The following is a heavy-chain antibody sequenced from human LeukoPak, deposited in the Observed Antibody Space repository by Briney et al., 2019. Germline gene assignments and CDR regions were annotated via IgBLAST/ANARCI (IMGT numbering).Heavy chain of an antibody. CDR3: ARDLTSGLRYFDWSIDY. CDR1: GGSISSYY. V-gene: IGHV4-59*12. Sequence: SSETLSLTCSVSGGSISSYYWSWIRQPPGKGLEWIGYIHSGSTNYNSSLKSRVTISVDTSKNQFSLKLSSVTAADTAVYYCARDLTSGLRYFDWSIDYWGQGTLVTVSS. CDR2: IHSGST. J-gene: IGHJ4*02. D-gene: IGHD3-9*01.